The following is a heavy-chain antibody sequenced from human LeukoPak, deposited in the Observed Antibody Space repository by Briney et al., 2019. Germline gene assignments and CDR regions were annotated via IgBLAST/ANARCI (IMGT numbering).Heavy chain of an antibody. CDR3: ARGIAARPRWFDP. CDR2: INHSGST. Sequence: PSGPFSSTSAFYGGSFGGSSWSGFRNPPGKGLGWIGEINHSGSTNYNPSLKSRVTISVDTSKNQFSLKLSSVTAADTAVYYCARGIAARPRWFDPWGQGTLVTVSS. J-gene: IGHJ5*02. D-gene: IGHD6-6*01. CDR1: GGSFGGSS. V-gene: IGHV4-34*01.